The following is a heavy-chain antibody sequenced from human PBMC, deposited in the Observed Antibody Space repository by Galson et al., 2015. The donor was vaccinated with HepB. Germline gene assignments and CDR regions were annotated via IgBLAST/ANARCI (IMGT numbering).Heavy chain of an antibody. D-gene: IGHD1-14*01. CDR1: GFTFSNAL. CDR3: TTSIKGTPESDF. CDR2: SRSKTDGGTI. J-gene: IGHJ4*02. Sequence: SLRLSCAASGFTFSNALMSWVRQAPGKGLEWVGRSRSKTDGGTIDYAAPVKGRFTISRDDSKNTMYLEMSSLKSEDTAVYYCTTSIKGTPESDFWGQGTLVSVSS. V-gene: IGHV3-15*01.